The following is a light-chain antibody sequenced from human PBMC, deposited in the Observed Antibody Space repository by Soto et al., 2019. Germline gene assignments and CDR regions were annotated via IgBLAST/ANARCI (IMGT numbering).Light chain of an antibody. V-gene: IGKV1-39*01. CDR1: HNIVTY. CDR3: QQSHSTPPT. J-gene: IGKJ2*01. CDR2: EAS. Sequence: DIHMAQSPPSLSASVGDRVTITCRASHNIVTYLNWYQQKAGKAPSLLIYEASHLQSGVPFRFFGSGSGTDFTLTIDNLQHEDSAIYYCQQSHSTPPTFGPGTKLEIK.